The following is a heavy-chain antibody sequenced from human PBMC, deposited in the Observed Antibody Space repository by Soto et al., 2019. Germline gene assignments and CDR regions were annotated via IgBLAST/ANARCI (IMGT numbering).Heavy chain of an antibody. D-gene: IGHD3-9*01. CDR3: ATVVRYFDWSDHYYMDV. CDR2: INPNSGGT. J-gene: IGHJ6*03. CDR1: GYTFTSYG. Sequence: ASVKVSCKASGYTFTSYGISWVRQAPGQGLEWMGWINPNSGGTNYAQKLQGRVTMTTDTSTSTAYMELRSLRSEDTAVYYCATVVRYFDWSDHYYMDVWGKGTTVTVSS. V-gene: IGHV1-18*01.